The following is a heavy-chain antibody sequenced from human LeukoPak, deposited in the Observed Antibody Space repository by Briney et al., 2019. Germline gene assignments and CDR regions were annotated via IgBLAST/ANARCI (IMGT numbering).Heavy chain of an antibody. CDR2: NIDGTGT. CDR3: GTVFDH. V-gene: IGHV3-74*01. Sequence: GGSLRLSCAASGLTFTNYGMHWVRQAPGRGLVWVSRNIDGTGTSYADSVKGRFTISRDNAKNTVSLQMNSLKAEDTAVYYCGTVFDHWGPGILVTVFS. J-gene: IGHJ4*02. CDR1: GLTFTNYG.